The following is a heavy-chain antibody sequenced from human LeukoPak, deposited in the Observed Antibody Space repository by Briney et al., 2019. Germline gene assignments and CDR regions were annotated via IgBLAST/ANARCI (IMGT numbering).Heavy chain of an antibody. V-gene: IGHV4-34*01. D-gene: IGHD5-18*01. J-gene: IGHJ6*02. CDR1: GGSFSGYY. Sequence: KPSETLSLTCAVYGGSFSGYYWSWIRQPPGKGLEWIGEINHSGSTNYNPSLKSRVTISVDTSKNQFSLKLSSVTAADTAVYYCAREYSYGLYYYYGMDVWGQGTTVTVSS. CDR2: INHSGST. CDR3: AREYSYGLYYYYGMDV.